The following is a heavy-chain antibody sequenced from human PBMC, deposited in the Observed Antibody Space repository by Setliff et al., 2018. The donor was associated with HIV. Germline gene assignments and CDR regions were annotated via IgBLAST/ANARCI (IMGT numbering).Heavy chain of an antibody. D-gene: IGHD3-22*01. CDR1: GGTFSSYA. CDR3: GGWRYYDSSWDAFDI. V-gene: IGHV1-69*05. Sequence: SVKVSCKASGGTFSSYAISWVRQAPGQGLEWMGGIIPIFGTANYAQKFQGRVTITTDESTSTAYMELSSLRSEDTAVYYCGGWRYYDSSWDAFDIWGQGTMVTVPS. CDR2: IIPIFGTA. J-gene: IGHJ3*02.